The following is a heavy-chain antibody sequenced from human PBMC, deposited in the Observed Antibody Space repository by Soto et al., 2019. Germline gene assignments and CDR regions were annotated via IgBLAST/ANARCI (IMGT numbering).Heavy chain of an antibody. CDR2: ISRSSRTM. CDR3: AREDYYYDSRELDY. D-gene: IGHD3-22*01. CDR1: GFTFSSYS. J-gene: IGHJ4*02. V-gene: IGHV3-48*02. Sequence: PVGSLRLSCAASGFTFSSYSMNWVRQAPGKGLEWVSYISRSSRTMSYADSVKGRFTISRDNAKNSLYLQMNSLRDEDTAVYYCAREDYYYDSRELDYWGQGTLVTVSS.